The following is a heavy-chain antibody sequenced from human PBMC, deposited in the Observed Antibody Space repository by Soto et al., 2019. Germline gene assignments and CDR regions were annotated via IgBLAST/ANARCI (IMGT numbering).Heavy chain of an antibody. CDR3: ARDLHGYNGL. D-gene: IGHD5-12*01. J-gene: IGHJ4*02. CDR1: GFTVINFF. Sequence: VVSLRLTRAAPGFTVINFFMYWVRQAQGKGLEWTSLIYSGGNTYYADSVKGRFTLSRDNSKNTLYLQMNSLRAEDTAVYYCARDLHGYNGLWGQGT. V-gene: IGHV3-66*01. CDR2: IYSGGNT.